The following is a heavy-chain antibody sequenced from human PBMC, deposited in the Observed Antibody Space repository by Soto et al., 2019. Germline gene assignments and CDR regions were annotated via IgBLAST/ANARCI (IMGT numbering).Heavy chain of an antibody. CDR3: AKDPRDYTYYYYCRDV. D-gene: IGHD4-17*01. Sequence: QVQLVESGGGVVQPGRSLRLSCAASGFTFSNYGMHWVRQAPGKGLEWVALISYDGSSKYYADSVKGRFTISRDNSKNTLYLQMNSLRAEDTAVYYCAKDPRDYTYYYYCRDVWGQGTTVTVSS. J-gene: IGHJ6*02. V-gene: IGHV3-30*18. CDR1: GFTFSNYG. CDR2: ISYDGSSK.